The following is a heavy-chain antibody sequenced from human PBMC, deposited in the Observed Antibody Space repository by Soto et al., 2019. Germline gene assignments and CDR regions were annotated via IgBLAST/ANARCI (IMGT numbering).Heavy chain of an antibody. Sequence: ASVKVSCKASGGTFSSYAISWVRQAPGQGLEWMGGIIPIFGTANYAQKFQGRVTITADESTSTAYMELSSLRSEDTAVYYCARDMGGPPKDYYGSGSYYNEDKLVFDPWGQGTLVTVSS. V-gene: IGHV1-69*13. J-gene: IGHJ5*02. CDR3: ARDMGGPPKDYYGSGSYYNEDKLVFDP. D-gene: IGHD3-10*01. CDR1: GGTFSSYA. CDR2: IIPIFGTA.